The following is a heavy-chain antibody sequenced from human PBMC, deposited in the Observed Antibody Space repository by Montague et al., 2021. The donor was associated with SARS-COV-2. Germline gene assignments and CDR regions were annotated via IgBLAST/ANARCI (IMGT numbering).Heavy chain of an antibody. Sequence: SLRLSCEASGFTFSSFTMSLVRLAPGKGLEWVSTISGSGGSTWYADSVKGRFTISRDNSKSTLFLQMNSLRAEDTALYYCTGAGNYGSWGRGTLVTVSS. CDR3: TGAGNYGS. CDR1: GFTFSSFT. D-gene: IGHD4-11*01. CDR2: ISGSGGST. J-gene: IGHJ5*02. V-gene: IGHV3-23*01.